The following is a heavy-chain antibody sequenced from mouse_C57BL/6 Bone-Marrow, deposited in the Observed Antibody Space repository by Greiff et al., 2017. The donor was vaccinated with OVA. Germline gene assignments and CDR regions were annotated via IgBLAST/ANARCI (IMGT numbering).Heavy chain of an antibody. CDR1: GYTFTDYY. J-gene: IGHJ1*03. CDR3: ASYYYGSPGYWYFDV. Sequence: EVQLQQSGPELVKPGASVKISCKASGYTFTDYYMNWVKQSHGKSLEWIGDINPNNGGTSYNQKFKGKATLTVDKSSSTAYMELRSLTSEDSAVYYCASYYYGSPGYWYFDVWGTGTTVTVSS. V-gene: IGHV1-26*01. CDR2: INPNNGGT. D-gene: IGHD1-1*01.